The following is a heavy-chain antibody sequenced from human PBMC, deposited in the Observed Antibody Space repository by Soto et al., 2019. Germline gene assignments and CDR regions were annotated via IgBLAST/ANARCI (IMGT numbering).Heavy chain of an antibody. CDR1: GFTFTAYG. D-gene: IGHD3-22*01. Sequence: SLKLSCAPPGFTFTAYGIHWVRKAPGPGLEWVAVISHDGSNTNYADSAKGRFTFSRDNSKDTVYLQMNSLRAEDTAVYYCAKDTYYYSSSGYYVFDSWGQGT. CDR2: ISHDGSNT. CDR3: AKDTYYYSSSGYYVFDS. V-gene: IGHV3-30*18. J-gene: IGHJ4*02.